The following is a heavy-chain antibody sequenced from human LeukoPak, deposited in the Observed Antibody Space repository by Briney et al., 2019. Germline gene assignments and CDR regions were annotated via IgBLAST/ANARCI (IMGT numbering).Heavy chain of an antibody. V-gene: IGHV4-59*08. CDR3: VRRLLGPQQGTVLFDP. CDR1: GGSISSYY. CDR2: IYYSGSP. J-gene: IGHJ5*02. D-gene: IGHD1-1*01. Sequence: SETLSLTCTVSGGSISSYYWSWIRQPPGEGLEWIGDIYYSGSPHYNPCLKSRVTLSVDTSKKQFSLKLSSVTAADTAVYYCVRRLLGPQQGTVLFDPWGQGTLVTVSS.